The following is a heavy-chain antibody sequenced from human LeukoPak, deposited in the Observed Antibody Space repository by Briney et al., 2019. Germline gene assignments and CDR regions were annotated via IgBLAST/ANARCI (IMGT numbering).Heavy chain of an antibody. CDR1: GFTFSSYG. V-gene: IGHV3-33*01. D-gene: IGHD3-10*01. CDR3: ARTLYGSGSYSFDY. Sequence: GGSLRLSCAASGFTFSSYGMHWVRQAPGKGLEWVAVIWYDGSNKYYADSVKGRFTISRDNSKNTLYLQMNSLRAEDTAVYYCARTLYGSGSYSFDYWGQGTLVTVSS. J-gene: IGHJ4*02. CDR2: IWYDGSNK.